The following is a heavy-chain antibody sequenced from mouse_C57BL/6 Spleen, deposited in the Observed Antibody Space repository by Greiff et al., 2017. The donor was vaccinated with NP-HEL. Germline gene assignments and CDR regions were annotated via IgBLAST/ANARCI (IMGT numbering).Heavy chain of an antibody. Sequence: VQLQQSGAELVKPGASVKISCKASGYAFSSYWMNWVKQRPGKGLEWIGQIYPGDGDTNYNGQFKGKATLTADKSSSTAYMQLSSLTSEDSAVYFCARPDRDYAMDYWGQGTSVTVSS. J-gene: IGHJ4*01. CDR3: ARPDRDYAMDY. CDR1: GYAFSSYW. CDR2: IYPGDGDT. V-gene: IGHV1-80*01. D-gene: IGHD2-14*01.